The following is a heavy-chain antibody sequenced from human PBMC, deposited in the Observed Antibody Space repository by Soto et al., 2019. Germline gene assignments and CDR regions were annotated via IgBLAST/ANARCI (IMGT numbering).Heavy chain of an antibody. CDR1: GDSVSSNSAA. J-gene: IGHJ5*02. CDR3: ARGLWSGYYSNCCGP. D-gene: IGHD3-3*01. Sequence: SQTLSLTCAISGDSVSSNSAALNWIRQSPSRGLEWLGRTYYRSKWYNDYAVSVKSRITIKPDTSKNQFSLQLNSVTPENTAVYYCARGLWSGYYSNCCGPWEQETLVGVGS. CDR2: TYYRSKWYN. V-gene: IGHV6-1*01.